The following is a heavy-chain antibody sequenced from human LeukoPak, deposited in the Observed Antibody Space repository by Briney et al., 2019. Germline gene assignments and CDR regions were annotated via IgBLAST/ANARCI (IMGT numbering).Heavy chain of an antibody. D-gene: IGHD3-16*02. V-gene: IGHV1-3*01. Sequence: GASVKVSCKASGYTFTSYAMHWVRQAPGQRLEWVGWINAGNGNTKYSQKFQGRVTITRDTSASIAYMELSSLRSEDTAVYYCARDTASDYVWGSYRRWFDPWGQGTLVTVSS. CDR1: GYTFTSYA. CDR2: INAGNGNT. CDR3: ARDTASDYVWGSYRRWFDP. J-gene: IGHJ5*02.